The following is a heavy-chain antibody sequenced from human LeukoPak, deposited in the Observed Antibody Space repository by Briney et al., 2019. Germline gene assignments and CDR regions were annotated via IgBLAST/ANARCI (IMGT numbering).Heavy chain of an antibody. J-gene: IGHJ4*02. CDR2: IYYSGGT. CDR3: ARLEGSYYFDY. D-gene: IGHD1-26*01. V-gene: IGHV4-39*01. Sequence: SQTLSLTCTVSGGSISSGDYYWGWIRQPPGKGLEWIGSIYYSGGTYYNPSLKSRVTISVDTSKNQFSLKLSSVTAADTAVYYCARLEGSYYFDYWGQGTLVTVSS. CDR1: GGSISSGDYY.